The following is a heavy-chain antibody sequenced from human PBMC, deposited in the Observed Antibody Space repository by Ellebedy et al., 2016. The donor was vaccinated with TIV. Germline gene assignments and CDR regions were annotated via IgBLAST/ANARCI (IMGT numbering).Heavy chain of an antibody. V-gene: IGHV1-18*01. J-gene: IGHJ4*02. CDR3: ARDEGGEGSVIVVVHFDY. CDR2: ISAYNGDT. Sequence: ASVKVSCKASGYTFSSFGISWVRQAPGQGLEWMGWISAYNGDTQSAQKIQDRVIMTTDTSTTTAYMELRSLRLDDTAVYYCARDEGGEGSVIVVVHFDYWGQGTLVTVSS. CDR1: GYTFSSFG. D-gene: IGHD3-22*01.